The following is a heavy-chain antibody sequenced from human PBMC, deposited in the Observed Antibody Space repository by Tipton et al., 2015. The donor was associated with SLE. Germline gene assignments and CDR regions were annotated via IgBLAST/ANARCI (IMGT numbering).Heavy chain of an antibody. CDR2: IYTSGST. D-gene: IGHD6-13*01. J-gene: IGHJ5*02. V-gene: IGHV4-61*02. CDR3: ARESAAAGTGWFDP. Sequence: TLSLTCTVSGGSISYLYHYWSWIRQPAGKGLEWIGRIYTSGSTNYNPSLKSRVTISVDTSKNQFSLKLSSVTAADTAVYYCARESAAAGTGWFDPWGQGTLVTVSS. CDR1: GGSISYLYHY.